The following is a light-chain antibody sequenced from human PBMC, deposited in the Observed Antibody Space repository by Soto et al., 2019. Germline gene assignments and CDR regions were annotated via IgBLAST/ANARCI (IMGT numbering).Light chain of an antibody. CDR2: DVS. J-gene: IGLJ2*01. Sequence: QSALTQPRSVSGSPGQSVTISCTGTSSDVGGYNYVSWYQQHPGKAPKLMIYDVSPRPSGVPDRFSGSKSGNTASLTISGLQAEDEADYYCCSYAGTYTVFGGGTKLTVL. V-gene: IGLV2-11*01. CDR3: CSYAGTYTV. CDR1: SSDVGGYNY.